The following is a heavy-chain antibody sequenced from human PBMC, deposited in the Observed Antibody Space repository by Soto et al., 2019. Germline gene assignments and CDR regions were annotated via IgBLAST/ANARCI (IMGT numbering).Heavy chain of an antibody. D-gene: IGHD3-3*01. CDR2: IIPIFGTA. CDR1: GGTFSSYA. J-gene: IGHJ1*01. V-gene: IGHV1-69*13. Sequence: GASVKVSCKASGGTFSSYAISWVRQAPGQGLEWMGGIIPIFGTANYAQKFQGRVTITADESTSTAYMELRSLRSDDTAVYYCARDSSEWPQYFQHWGQGTLVTVSS. CDR3: ARDSSEWPQYFQH.